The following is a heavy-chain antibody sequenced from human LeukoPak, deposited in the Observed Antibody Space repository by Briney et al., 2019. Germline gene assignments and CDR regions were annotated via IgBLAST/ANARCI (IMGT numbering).Heavy chain of an antibody. J-gene: IGHJ5*02. CDR1: GFTFSNSW. D-gene: IGHD6-6*01. V-gene: IGHV3-74*01. Sequence: GGSLRLSCAASGFTFSNSWMHWVRQAPGKGLVWVSRINGDGSSTSYADSVKGRFTISRDNAKNTLYLQMNSLRAEDTAVYYCAKAFYSSSRLEPWGQGTLVTVSS. CDR3: AKAFYSSSRLEP. CDR2: INGDGSST.